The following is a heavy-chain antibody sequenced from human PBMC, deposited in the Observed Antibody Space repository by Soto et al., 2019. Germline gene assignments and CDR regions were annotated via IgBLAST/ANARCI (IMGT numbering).Heavy chain of an antibody. V-gene: IGHV3-30-3*01. CDR2: ISFSGDNK. Sequence: QVQLVESGGGVVQPGRSLRLSCAASGFTFSSYAMHWVRQAPGKGLEWVAVISFSGDNKYYADSVKGRFTISRDNLRITVYMQINILRVENAAIYSCSRDKKMAYYYGSVPIHYYGKDVWGQGTTVTVSS. CDR1: GFTFSSYA. J-gene: IGHJ6*02. CDR3: SRDKKMAYYYGSVPIHYYGKDV. D-gene: IGHD3-10*01.